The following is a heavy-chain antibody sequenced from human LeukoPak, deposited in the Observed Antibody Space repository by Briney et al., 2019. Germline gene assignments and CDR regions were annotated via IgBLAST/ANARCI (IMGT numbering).Heavy chain of an antibody. CDR3: ARDHHDFWSGYYNPQDWFDP. D-gene: IGHD3-3*01. Sequence: PGGSLRLSCAASGFTFSRYAMSWVRQAQGKGLEWVSAISGGGGSTYYADSVKGRFTISRDNSKNTLYLQVNSLRAEDAAVYYCARDHHDFWSGYYNPQDWFDPWGQGTLVTVSS. CDR1: GFTFSRYA. J-gene: IGHJ5*02. CDR2: ISGGGGST. V-gene: IGHV3-23*01.